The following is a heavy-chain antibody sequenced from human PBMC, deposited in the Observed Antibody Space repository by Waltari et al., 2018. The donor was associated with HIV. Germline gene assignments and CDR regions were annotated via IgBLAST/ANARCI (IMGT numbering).Heavy chain of an antibody. D-gene: IGHD6-13*01. CDR3: ARGVAAAGTDY. V-gene: IGHV4-34*01. Sequence: QVQLQQWGAGLLKPSETLSLTCAVYGGSFSGYYWSWIRQPPGKGLEWLGEINHSGSTNYNPSLKKRVTISVDTSKNQFSLKLSSVTAADTAVYYCARGVAAAGTDYWGQGTLVTVSS. CDR2: INHSGST. J-gene: IGHJ4*02. CDR1: GGSFSGYY.